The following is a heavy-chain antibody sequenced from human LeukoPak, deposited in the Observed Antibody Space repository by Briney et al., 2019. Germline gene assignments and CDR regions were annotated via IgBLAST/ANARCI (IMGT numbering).Heavy chain of an antibody. Sequence: VASVKVSCKASGYTFTSYGISWVRQAPGQGLEWMGGIIPVLDVANSAQKFQGRVTFTADKSTNTAYMELSSLRSEDTAMYFCARGDSDDSGDFRTFGFWGQGTMVTVSS. V-gene: IGHV1-69*10. CDR2: IIPVLDVA. D-gene: IGHD4-17*01. CDR1: GYTFTSYG. J-gene: IGHJ4*02. CDR3: ARGDSDDSGDFRTFGF.